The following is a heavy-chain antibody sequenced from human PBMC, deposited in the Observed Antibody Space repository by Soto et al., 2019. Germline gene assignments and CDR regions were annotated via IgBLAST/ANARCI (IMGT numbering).Heavy chain of an antibody. Sequence: QVQLVESGGGVVQPGRSLRLSCAASGFIFSSYGINWVRQAPGKGLEWVAVISYDGSNKNYAESVKGRFTISRDKSKNTAYLQMNSPRAGDTAVYFCEKGDKAIAPPPPDHFYYGMDVWGQGTTVTVS. V-gene: IGHV3-30*18. CDR3: EKGDKAIAPPPPDHFYYGMDV. CDR1: GFIFSSYG. CDR2: ISYDGSNK. D-gene: IGHD5-18*01. J-gene: IGHJ6*02.